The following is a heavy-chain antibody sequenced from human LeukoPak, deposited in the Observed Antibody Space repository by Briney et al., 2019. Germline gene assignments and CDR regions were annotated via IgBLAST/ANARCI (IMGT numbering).Heavy chain of an antibody. D-gene: IGHD5-18*01. J-gene: IGHJ4*02. CDR1: GYSISSGYY. CDR2: IYHSGST. Sequence: SETLSLTCTVSGYSISSGYYWGWIRQPPGKGLEWIGSIYHSGSTYYNPSLKSRVTISVDTSKNQFSLKLSSVTAADTAVYYCARRIQLWLPPGRYLDYWGQGTLVTVSS. V-gene: IGHV4-38-2*02. CDR3: ARRIQLWLPPGRYLDY.